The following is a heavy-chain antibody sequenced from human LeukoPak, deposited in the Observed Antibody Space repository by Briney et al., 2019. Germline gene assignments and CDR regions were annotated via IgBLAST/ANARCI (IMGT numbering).Heavy chain of an antibody. Sequence: ASVKVSCKASGYTFTSYDINWVRQATGQGLEWMGWMNPNSGNTGYAQKFQGRVTMTRNTSISTAYMELSSLRSEDTAVYYCARGLRYFDWLSLETYYYYAMDVWGQGTTVTVSS. CDR1: GYTFTSYD. V-gene: IGHV1-8*01. J-gene: IGHJ6*02. CDR2: MNPNSGNT. CDR3: ARGLRYFDWLSLETYYYYAMDV. D-gene: IGHD3-9*01.